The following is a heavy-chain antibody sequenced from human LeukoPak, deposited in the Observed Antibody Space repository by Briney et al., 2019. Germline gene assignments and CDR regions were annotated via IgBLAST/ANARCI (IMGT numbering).Heavy chain of an antibody. CDR3: ARDDYSSASRTFDI. Sequence: GASVTVSFKASGYTFLDYYMHWVRQAPGQGLEWMGWINPNSGGTNYAQKFQGRVTMTGDTSISTAYMELSRLTSDDTAVYYCARDDYSSASRTFDIWGQGTRVTVSS. CDR1: GYTFLDYY. CDR2: INPNSGGT. D-gene: IGHD6-19*01. V-gene: IGHV1-2*02. J-gene: IGHJ3*02.